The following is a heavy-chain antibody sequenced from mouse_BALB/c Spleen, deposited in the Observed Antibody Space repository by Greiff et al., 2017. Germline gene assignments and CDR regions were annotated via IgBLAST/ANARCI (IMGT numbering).Heavy chain of an antibody. CDR1: GFAFSSYD. CDR2: ISSGGGST. CDR3: ARHRGGYDGLAY. Sequence: EVKLMESGGGLVKPGGSLKLSCAASGFAFSSYDMSWVRQTPEKRLEWVAYISSGGGSTYYPDTVKGRFTISRDNAKNTLYLQMSSLKSEDTAMYYSARHRGGYDGLAYWGQGTLVTVSA. J-gene: IGHJ3*01. V-gene: IGHV5-12-1*01. D-gene: IGHD2-14*01.